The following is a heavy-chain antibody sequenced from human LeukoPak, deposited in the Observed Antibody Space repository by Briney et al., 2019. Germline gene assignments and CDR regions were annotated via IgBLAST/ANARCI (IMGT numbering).Heavy chain of an antibody. CDR1: GFTFSSYS. Sequence: PGGSLRLSCAASGFTFSSYSMTWVRQAPGKGLEWVSYISSSSSTIYYADSVKGRFTISRDNAKNSLFLQMNSLRVEDTAVYYCARGNQVRDYWGQGTLVTVSS. J-gene: IGHJ4*02. V-gene: IGHV3-48*01. CDR3: ARGNQVRDY. CDR2: ISSSSSTI. D-gene: IGHD2-2*01.